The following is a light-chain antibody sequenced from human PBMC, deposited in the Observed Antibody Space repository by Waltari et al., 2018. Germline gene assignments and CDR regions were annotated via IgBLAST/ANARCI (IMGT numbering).Light chain of an antibody. Sequence: DIQMTQSPSTLSASVGDRVTITCRASHFLNNWLAWFQQKPGRAPVVLISKASILESGVSSRFSGGGSGTEFTLTISSLQPDDIATYYCQQYESYPWTFGQGTKVEIK. CDR1: HFLNNW. V-gene: IGKV1-5*03. CDR2: KAS. J-gene: IGKJ1*01. CDR3: QQYESYPWT.